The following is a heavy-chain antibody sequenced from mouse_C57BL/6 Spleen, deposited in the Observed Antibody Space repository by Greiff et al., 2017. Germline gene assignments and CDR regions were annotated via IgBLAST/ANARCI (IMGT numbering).Heavy chain of an antibody. CDR3: AKRHGKGGNYFDY. V-gene: IGHV1-39*01. CDR1: GYSFTDYN. CDR2: INPNYGTT. Sequence: VQLQQSGPELVKPGASVKISCTASGYSFTDYNMNWVKQSNGKSLEWIGVINPNYGTTSYKQKFKGKATLTVDESSSTAYLQLNSLTSEASAVYYCAKRHGKGGNYFDYWGQGTTLTVSS. J-gene: IGHJ2*01. D-gene: IGHD2-1*01.